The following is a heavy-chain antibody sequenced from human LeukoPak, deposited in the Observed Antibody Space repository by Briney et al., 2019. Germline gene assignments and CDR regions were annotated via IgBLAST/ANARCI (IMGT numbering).Heavy chain of an antibody. J-gene: IGHJ4*02. Sequence: GASVKVSCKASGYTFPNYGVTWVRHAPGQGLEWMEWFNSYNGYTNYAQKSQGRVTMPTDTSTSTAYVELRGLRSGDTAIYYCARAPRGGDGPFDSWGQGTLVTVSS. V-gene: IGHV1-18*04. D-gene: IGHD2-21*02. CDR3: ARAPRGGDGPFDS. CDR1: GYTFPNYG. CDR2: FNSYNGYT.